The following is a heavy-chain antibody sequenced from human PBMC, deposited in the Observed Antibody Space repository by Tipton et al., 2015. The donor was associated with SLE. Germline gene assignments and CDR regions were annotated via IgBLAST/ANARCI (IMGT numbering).Heavy chain of an antibody. V-gene: IGHV4-61*02. CDR3: ARETEDTGWIHSGDYIYYYYYVDV. J-gene: IGHJ6*03. Sequence: TLSLTCTVSGGSLSGDTYYWSWIRQPAGEGLEWIGRIFTSGNTNYNPSLKSRVAISVDTSKNQFSLELSSVTAADTAVYYCARETEDTGWIHSGDYIYYYYYVDVWGQGTTVTVSS. D-gene: IGHD6-19*01. CDR2: IFTSGNT. CDR1: GGSLSGDTYY.